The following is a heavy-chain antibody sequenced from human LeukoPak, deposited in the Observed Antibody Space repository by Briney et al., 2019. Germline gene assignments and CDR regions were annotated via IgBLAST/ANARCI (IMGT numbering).Heavy chain of an antibody. CDR3: ARPSYGDVVVDGLQH. CDR2: IYSGGST. Sequence: GGSLRLSCAASGFTVSSNYMSWVRQAPGKGLEWVSVIYSGGSTYYADSVKGRFTISRDNSKNTLYLQMNSLRAEDTAVYYCARPSYGDVVVDGLQHWGQGTLVTVSS. J-gene: IGHJ1*01. D-gene: IGHD2-21*01. CDR1: GFTVSSNY. V-gene: IGHV3-53*01.